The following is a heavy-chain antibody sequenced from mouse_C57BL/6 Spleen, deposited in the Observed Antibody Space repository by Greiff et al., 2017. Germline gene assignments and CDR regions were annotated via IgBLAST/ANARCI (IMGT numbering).Heavy chain of an antibody. J-gene: IGHJ1*03. CDR1: GFSFNTYA. D-gene: IGHD1-1*01. V-gene: IGHV10-1*01. Sequence: EVHLVESGGGLVQPKGSLKLSCAASGFSFNTYAMNWVRQAPGKGLEWVARIRSKSNNYATYYADSVKDRFTISRDDSESMLYLQMNNLKTEDTAMYYCVRHHGSSYGYFDVWGTGTTVTVSS. CDR3: VRHHGSSYGYFDV. CDR2: IRSKSNNYAT.